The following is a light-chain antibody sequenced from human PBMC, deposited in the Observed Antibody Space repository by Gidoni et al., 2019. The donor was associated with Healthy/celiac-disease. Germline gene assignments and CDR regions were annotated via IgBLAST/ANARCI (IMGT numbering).Light chain of an antibody. J-gene: IGLJ2*01. CDR2: DVS. CDR3: SSYTSSSTVV. CDR1: SSAVGGYNY. Sequence: QSTLTPPASVSGSPGQSITISCTGTSSAVGGYNYVSWYQQHPGKAPKLMIYDVSNWPSGVSNRFSGSKSGNTASLTISWLQAEDEADYYCSSYTSSSTVVFGGGTKLTVL. V-gene: IGLV2-14*03.